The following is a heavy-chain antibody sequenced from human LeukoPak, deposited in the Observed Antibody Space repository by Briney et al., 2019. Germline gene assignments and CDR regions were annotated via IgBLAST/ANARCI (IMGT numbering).Heavy chain of an antibody. CDR3: ATQGIRNSAFDN. CDR1: GFTVSRNY. CDR2: IYSGGTT. Sequence: PGGSLRLSCAASGFTVSRNYMSWVRQAPGKGLEWVSVIYSGGTTNYADSVKGRFTISRDNSKNTLYLQMNSLRAEDTAMYYCATQGIRNSAFDNWGQGNPGHRLL. V-gene: IGHV3-53*01. J-gene: IGHJ4*02. D-gene: IGHD1-26*01.